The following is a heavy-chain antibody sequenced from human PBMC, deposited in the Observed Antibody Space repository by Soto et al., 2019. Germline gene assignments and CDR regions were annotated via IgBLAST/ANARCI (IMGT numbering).Heavy chain of an antibody. CDR2: IDPSDSYT. D-gene: IGHD3-22*01. CDR1: GYSFTSYW. V-gene: IGHV5-10-1*01. Sequence: PGESLKISCKGSGYSFTSYWISWVRQMPGKGLEWMGRIDPSDSYTNYSPSFQGNVTISADKSISTAYLQWSSLKASDTAMYYCAALVVMQRLSFRENIDYWGQGTLVTVSS. CDR3: AALVVMQRLSFRENIDY. J-gene: IGHJ4*02.